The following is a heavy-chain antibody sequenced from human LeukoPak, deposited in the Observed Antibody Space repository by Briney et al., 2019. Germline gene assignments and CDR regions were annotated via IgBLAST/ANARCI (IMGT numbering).Heavy chain of an antibody. Sequence: GGSLRLSCAASGFAFSSYGMHWVRQAPGKGLEWVAVIWYDGSNKYYADSVKGRFTISRDNSKNTLYLQMNSLRAEDTAVYYCARLYGTYPGWFDPWGQGTLVTVSS. V-gene: IGHV3-33*01. J-gene: IGHJ5*02. CDR1: GFAFSSYG. D-gene: IGHD4-17*01. CDR2: IWYDGSNK. CDR3: ARLYGTYPGWFDP.